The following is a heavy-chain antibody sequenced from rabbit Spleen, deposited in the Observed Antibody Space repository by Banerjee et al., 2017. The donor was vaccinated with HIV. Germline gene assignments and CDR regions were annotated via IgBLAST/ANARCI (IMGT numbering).Heavy chain of an antibody. CDR3: ARDLAGVIGWNFGW. V-gene: IGHV1S40*01. J-gene: IGHJ6*01. Sequence: QSLEESGGDLVKPGASLTLTCTASGFSFSGNYWICWVRQAPGKGLEWIACIYAGTGSKVVYASWAKGRFTISKTSSTTVTLQMTSLTVADTATYFCARDLAGVIGWNFGWWGPGTLVTVS. D-gene: IGHD4-1*01. CDR2: IYAGTGSKV. CDR1: GFSFSGNYW.